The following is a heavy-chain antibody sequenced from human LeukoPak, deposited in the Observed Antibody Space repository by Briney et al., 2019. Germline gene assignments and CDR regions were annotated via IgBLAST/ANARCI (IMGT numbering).Heavy chain of an antibody. J-gene: IGHJ4*02. CDR1: GFTFSSYA. D-gene: IGHD2-21*02. CDR2: ISGGGDIT. V-gene: IGHV3-23*01. Sequence: SLRLSXAASGFTFSSYAMSWVRQTPGKGLEWVSAISGGGDITYYADSVTGRFTISRDNSKDTLFLQMHSLRPGDTAVYYCVREDTPATANYWGQGTLVTISS. CDR3: VREDTPATANY.